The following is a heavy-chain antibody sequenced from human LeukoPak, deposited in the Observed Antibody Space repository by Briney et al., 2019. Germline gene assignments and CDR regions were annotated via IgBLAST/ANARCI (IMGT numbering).Heavy chain of an antibody. D-gene: IGHD3-22*01. CDR1: GGTFSSYA. J-gene: IGHJ3*02. Sequence: SVTVSCKASGGTFSSYAISWVRQAPGQGLEWMGGIIPIFGTANYAQKFQGRVTITADKSTSTAYMELSSLRSEDTAVYYCARNQKGVVVITMSAFDIWGQGTMVTVSS. CDR3: ARNQKGVVVITMSAFDI. V-gene: IGHV1-69*06. CDR2: IIPIFGTA.